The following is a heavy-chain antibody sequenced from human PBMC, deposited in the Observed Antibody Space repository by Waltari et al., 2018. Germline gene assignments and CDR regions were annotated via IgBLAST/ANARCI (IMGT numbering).Heavy chain of an antibody. J-gene: IGHJ4*02. V-gene: IGHV4-59*01. CDR1: GGSISSYY. CDR2: IYYSGST. Sequence: QVQLQESGPGLVKPSETLSLTCTVSGGSISSYYWSWIRQPPGKGLEWIGYIYYSGSTNYNPSLKIRVTISVDTSKNQFSLKLSSVTAADTAGYYCARLYSSSTYYFDYWGQGTLVTVSS. D-gene: IGHD6-6*01. CDR3: ARLYSSSTYYFDY.